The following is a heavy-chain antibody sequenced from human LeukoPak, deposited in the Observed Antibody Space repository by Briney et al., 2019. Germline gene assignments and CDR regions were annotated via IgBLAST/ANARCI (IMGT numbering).Heavy chain of an antibody. CDR1: GFTFSSYA. CDR2: ISSNGGST. D-gene: IGHD2-2*02. Sequence: GGSLRLSCAASGFTFSSYAVHWVRQAPGKGLEYVSAISSNGGSTYYANSVKGRFTISRDNSKNTLYLQMGSLRDEDMAVYYCARDREGCSSTSCYNFDYWGQGTLVTVSS. V-gene: IGHV3-64*01. CDR3: ARDREGCSSTSCYNFDY. J-gene: IGHJ4*02.